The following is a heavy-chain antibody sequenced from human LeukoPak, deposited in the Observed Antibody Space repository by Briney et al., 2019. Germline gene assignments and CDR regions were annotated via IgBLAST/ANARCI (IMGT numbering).Heavy chain of an antibody. V-gene: IGHV4-59*08. CDR3: ARRVVAASYYFDY. D-gene: IGHD2-15*01. Sequence: SETLSLTCTVSGGSISSYYWNWIRQPPGQGLEWIGYVYYSGSTNYNPSLKSRVTISVDTSKNQFSLKLCSVTAADTAVYYCARRVVAASYYFDYWGQGTLVTVSS. CDR1: GGSISSYY. J-gene: IGHJ4*02. CDR2: VYYSGST.